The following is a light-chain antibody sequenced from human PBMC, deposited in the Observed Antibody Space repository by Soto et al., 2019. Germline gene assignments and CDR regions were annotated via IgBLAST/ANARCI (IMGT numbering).Light chain of an antibody. CDR3: AAWDDSLNGGYV. CDR1: SSNIGSNT. J-gene: IGLJ1*01. Sequence: QAVVTQPPSASGTPGQRVTTSCSGSSSNIGSNTVNWYQQLPGTAPKLLIYSNNQRPSGVPDRFSGSKSGTSASLAISGLQSEDEADYYCAAWDDSLNGGYVFGTGTKLTVL. V-gene: IGLV1-44*01. CDR2: SNN.